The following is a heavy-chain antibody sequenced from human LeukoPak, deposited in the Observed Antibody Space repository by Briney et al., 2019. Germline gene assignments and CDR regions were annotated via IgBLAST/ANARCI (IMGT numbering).Heavy chain of an antibody. CDR1: GGTFSSYA. CDR2: ISAYNGDT. V-gene: IGHV1-18*01. D-gene: IGHD6-13*01. CDR3: ARPPLGYTLRKNYFDY. Sequence: ASVKVSCKASGGTFSSYAISWVRQAPGQGLEWMGWISAYNGDTNYAQKLQGRVTMTTDTSTSTAYMELRSLRSDDTAVYYCARPPLGYTLRKNYFDYWGQGTLVTVSS. J-gene: IGHJ4*02.